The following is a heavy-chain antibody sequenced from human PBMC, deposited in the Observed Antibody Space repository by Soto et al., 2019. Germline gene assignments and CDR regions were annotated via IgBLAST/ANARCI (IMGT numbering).Heavy chain of an antibody. Sequence: QVQLVQSGDEVKKPGSSVKVSCKASGGTFSSYAISWVRQAPGQGLEWMGGMIPIFGTANYAQKFQGRVTITADESTSTAYMELSSLRSEDTAVYYCARETGLTGYYTNYYGMDVWGQGTTVTVSS. D-gene: IGHD3-9*01. CDR2: MIPIFGTA. J-gene: IGHJ6*02. V-gene: IGHV1-69*01. CDR3: ARETGLTGYYTNYYGMDV. CDR1: GGTFSSYA.